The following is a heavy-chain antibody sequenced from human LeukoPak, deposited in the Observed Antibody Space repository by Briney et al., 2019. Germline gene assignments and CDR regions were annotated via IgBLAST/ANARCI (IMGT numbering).Heavy chain of an antibody. D-gene: IGHD1-26*01. CDR1: GYTFSTYA. CDR3: ARDQAEWEHSGIFDY. Sequence: ASVKVSCKASGYTFSTYAMNWVRQAPGQGLEWMGWISAYNGNTNYAQKLQGRVTMTTDTSTSTAYMELRSLRSDDTAVYYCARDQAEWEHSGIFDYWGQGTLVTVSS. J-gene: IGHJ4*02. V-gene: IGHV1-18*01. CDR2: ISAYNGNT.